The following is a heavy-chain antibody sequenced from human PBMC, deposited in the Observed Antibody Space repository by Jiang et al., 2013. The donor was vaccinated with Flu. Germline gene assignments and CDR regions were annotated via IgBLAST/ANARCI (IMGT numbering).Heavy chain of an antibody. Sequence: VESGGGLVQPGGSLRPLLCSLWIQLQCPLHGLGPPGSREGLEWVGRSRNIVNSYTTEYAASVKGGFTISRDDSKNSLYLQMSSLKTEDTAVYYCTRLSRGRYDFDFWGQGTLVTVSS. CDR2: SRNIVNSYTT. J-gene: IGHJ4*02. D-gene: IGHD1-26*01. V-gene: IGHV3-72*01. CDR1: IQLQCPL. CDR3: TRLSRGRYDFDF.